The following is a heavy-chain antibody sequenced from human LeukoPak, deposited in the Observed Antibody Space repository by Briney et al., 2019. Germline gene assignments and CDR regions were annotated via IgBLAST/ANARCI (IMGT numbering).Heavy chain of an antibody. J-gene: IGHJ6*02. D-gene: IGHD3-22*01. CDR3: ARVKYYYDSSGYVYGMDV. Sequence: ASVKVSCKASGYTFTSYGISWVRQAPGQGLEWMGWISAYNGNTNYAQKLQGRVTMTTDTSTSTAYMELRSLRSDDTAVYYCARVKYYYDSSGYVYGMDVWGQGTTVTVSS. V-gene: IGHV1-18*01. CDR2: ISAYNGNT. CDR1: GYTFTSYG.